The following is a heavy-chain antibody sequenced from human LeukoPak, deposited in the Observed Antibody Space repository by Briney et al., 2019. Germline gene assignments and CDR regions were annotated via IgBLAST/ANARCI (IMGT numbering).Heavy chain of an antibody. CDR1: GFTFSSYG. CDR2: LWYDGSNK. V-gene: IGHV3-33*01. Sequence: GRSLRLSCAASGFTFSSYGMHSVPQAPGKGLDWVAVLWYDGSNKYYADSVKVRFTISRDNSKNTRFLQMNSLRAEDTAVYYCARDPDDYGDYSYFDYWGQGTLVTVSS. CDR3: ARDPDDYGDYSYFDY. J-gene: IGHJ4*02. D-gene: IGHD4-17*01.